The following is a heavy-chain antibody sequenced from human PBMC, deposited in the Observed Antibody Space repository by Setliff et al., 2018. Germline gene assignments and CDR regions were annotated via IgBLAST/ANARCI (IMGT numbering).Heavy chain of an antibody. Sequence: GESLKISCKASGYSFTDYWIAWVRQMPGKGLEWMGIIYPSNSNIKYSPSFEAKITISVDKSISTAYLQWSSLKASDTAMYYCASPSAGWTKPFDVWGQGTMVTVSS. CDR1: GYSFTDYW. CDR3: ASPSAGWTKPFDV. V-gene: IGHV5-51*01. J-gene: IGHJ3*01. CDR2: IYPSNSNI. D-gene: IGHD6-19*01.